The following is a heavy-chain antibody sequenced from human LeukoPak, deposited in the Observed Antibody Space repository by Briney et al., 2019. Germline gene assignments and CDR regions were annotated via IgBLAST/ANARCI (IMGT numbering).Heavy chain of an antibody. CDR2: VHTTGSL. V-gene: IGHV4-61*02. CDR3: ASTPLYDFWSGYEFQH. J-gene: IGHJ1*01. Sequence: PSQTLSLTCTVSGDSITSGIYYWNWIRQSAERGLEWIGRVHTTGSLDYNPSLKSRVTISVDTSKNQFSLKLSSVTAADTAVYYCASTPLYDFWSGYEFQHWGQGTLVTVSS. D-gene: IGHD3-3*01. CDR1: GDSITSGIYY.